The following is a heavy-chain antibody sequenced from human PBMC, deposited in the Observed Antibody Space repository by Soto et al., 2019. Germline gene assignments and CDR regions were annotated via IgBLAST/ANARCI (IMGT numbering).Heavy chain of an antibody. CDR2: IVVGSGNT. Sequence: QMQLVQSGPEVKKPGTSVKVSCKASGFTFTSSAVQWVRQARGQRLEWIGWIVVGSGNTNYAQKFQERVTITRDMSTSTAYMELSSLRSEDTAVYYCAAMYYDILTGYLGEDYWGQGTLVTVSS. CDR1: GFTFTSSA. D-gene: IGHD3-9*01. J-gene: IGHJ4*02. CDR3: AAMYYDILTGYLGEDY. V-gene: IGHV1-58*01.